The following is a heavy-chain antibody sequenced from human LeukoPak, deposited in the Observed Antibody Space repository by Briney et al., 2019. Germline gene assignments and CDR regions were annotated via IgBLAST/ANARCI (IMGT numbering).Heavy chain of an antibody. D-gene: IGHD5-18*01. CDR2: TYYRGST. CDR3: VRQGGYSHGSVLGH. CDR1: GGSVSSSNYY. J-gene: IGHJ4*02. Sequence: SETLSLTCTVSGGSVSSSNYYWGWNRQPPGKGLEWIGSTYYRGSTEYNPSLKSRVTISVDTSKNQFSLKLSSVTAADTAVYYCVRQGGYSHGSVLGHWGQGTLVTVSS. V-gene: IGHV4-39*01.